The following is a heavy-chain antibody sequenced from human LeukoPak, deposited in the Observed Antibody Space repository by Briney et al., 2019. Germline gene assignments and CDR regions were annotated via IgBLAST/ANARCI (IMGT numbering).Heavy chain of an antibody. CDR1: GGSFSGYY. V-gene: IGHV4-34*01. J-gene: IGHJ4*02. Sequence: SETLSLTCAVYGGSFSGYYWSWIRQPPGKGLEWIGEINHSGSTNYNPSLKSRVTISVDTSKNQFSLKLSSVTAADTAVYYCARLVGKDSSGYYVLPWGQGTLVTVSS. CDR2: INHSGST. D-gene: IGHD3-22*01. CDR3: ARLVGKDSSGYYVLP.